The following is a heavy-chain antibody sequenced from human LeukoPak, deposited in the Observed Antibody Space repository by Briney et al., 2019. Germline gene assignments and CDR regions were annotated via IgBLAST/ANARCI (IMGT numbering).Heavy chain of an antibody. V-gene: IGHV4-59*12. J-gene: IGHJ4*02. CDR2: IYYSGST. Sequence: SETLSLTCTVSGGSISSYYWSWIRQPPGKGLEWIGYIYYSGSTNYNPSLKSRVTISVDTSKNQFSLKLSSVTAADTAVYYCARGRGTYYDFWSGYYAFDYWGQGTLVTVSS. CDR3: ARGRGTYYDFWSGYYAFDY. D-gene: IGHD3-3*01. CDR1: GGSISSYY.